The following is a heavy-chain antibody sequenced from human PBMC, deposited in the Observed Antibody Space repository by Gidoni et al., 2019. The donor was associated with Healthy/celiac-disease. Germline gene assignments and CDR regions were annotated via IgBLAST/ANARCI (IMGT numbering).Heavy chain of an antibody. Sequence: QVQLVESGGGVVQPGGSLTLSCAASGFTFSSYGMHWVRQAPGKGLEWVAFIRYDGSNKYYADSVKGRFTISRDNSKNTLYLQMNSLRAEDTAVYYCAKVPLYSSSWYVYFQHWGQGTLVTVSS. CDR1: GFTFSSYG. CDR3: AKVPLYSSSWYVYFQH. CDR2: IRYDGSNK. V-gene: IGHV3-30*02. J-gene: IGHJ1*01. D-gene: IGHD6-13*01.